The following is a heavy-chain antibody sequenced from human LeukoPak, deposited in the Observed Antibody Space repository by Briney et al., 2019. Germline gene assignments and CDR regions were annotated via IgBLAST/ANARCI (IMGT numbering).Heavy chain of an antibody. Sequence: ASVKVSRKASGYTFTSYFMHWVRQAPGQGLEWMGIINPSGGSTTYAQKFQGRVTMTRDTSTSTVYMELSSMRSEDTAVYYCAKSGNSMTTGTADPWGQGTLVTVSS. CDR2: INPSGGST. CDR3: AKSGNSMTTGTADP. V-gene: IGHV1-46*03. CDR1: GYTFTSYF. D-gene: IGHD2/OR15-2a*01. J-gene: IGHJ5*02.